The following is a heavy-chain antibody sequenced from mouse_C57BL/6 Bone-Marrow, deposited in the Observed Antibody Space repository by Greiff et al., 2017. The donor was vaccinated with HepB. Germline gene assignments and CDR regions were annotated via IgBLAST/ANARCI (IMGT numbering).Heavy chain of an antibody. CDR2: ISDGGSYT. J-gene: IGHJ2*01. CDR1: GFTFSSYA. V-gene: IGHV5-4*01. D-gene: IGHD2-4*01. Sequence: EVQVVESGGGLVKPGGSLKLSCAASGFTFSSYAMSWVRQTPEKRLEWVATISDGGSYTYYPDNVKGRFTISRDNAKNNLYLQMSHLKSEDTAMYYCARDSDYYDYAFDYWGQGTTLTVSS. CDR3: ARDSDYYDYAFDY.